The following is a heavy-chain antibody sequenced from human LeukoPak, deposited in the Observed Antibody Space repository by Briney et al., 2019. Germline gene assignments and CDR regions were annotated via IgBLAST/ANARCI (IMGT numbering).Heavy chain of an antibody. J-gene: IGHJ6*02. D-gene: IGHD3-9*01. CDR1: GGTFSSYA. CDR2: IIPIFGTA. Sequence: SVKVSCKASGGTFSSYAISWVRQAPGQGLEWMGGIIPIFGTANYAQKFQGRVTITADESTSTAYMELRSLRSEDTAVYYCARQQLTERYFDWLSPGGYYGMDVWGQGTTVTVSS. CDR3: ARQQLTERYFDWLSPGGYYGMDV. V-gene: IGHV1-69*13.